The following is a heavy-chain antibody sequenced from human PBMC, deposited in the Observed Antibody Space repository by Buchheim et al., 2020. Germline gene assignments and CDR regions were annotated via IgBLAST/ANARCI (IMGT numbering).Heavy chain of an antibody. Sequence: EVQLLESGGGLVQPGGSLRLSCAASGFTFSSYAMSWVRQAPGKGLEWVSAISGSGGSTYYADSVKGRFTISRDNSKNKLYLQMNSLRAEDTAVYYCAKQGGIAAAGTYGSYFDYWGQGTL. CDR2: ISGSGGST. D-gene: IGHD6-13*01. CDR3: AKQGGIAAAGTYGSYFDY. CDR1: GFTFSSYA. J-gene: IGHJ4*02. V-gene: IGHV3-23*01.